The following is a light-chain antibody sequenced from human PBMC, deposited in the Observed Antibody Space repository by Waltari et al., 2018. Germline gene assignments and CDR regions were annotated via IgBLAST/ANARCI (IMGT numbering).Light chain of an antibody. CDR2: DAS. CDR1: QSVTNY. V-gene: IGKV3-11*01. Sequence: EIVLTQSPATLSLSPGERDTLSCRASQSVTNYLAWYHHKPGQAPRLLIYDASARATGIPARFSGSGSGTDFTLTISSLEPEDFAVYYCQQRSNWLSFGGGTKVEIK. CDR3: QQRSNWLS. J-gene: IGKJ4*01.